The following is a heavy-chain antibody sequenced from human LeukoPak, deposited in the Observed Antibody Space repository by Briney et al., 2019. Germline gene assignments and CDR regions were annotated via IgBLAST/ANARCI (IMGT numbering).Heavy chain of an antibody. CDR3: ARDRTYLDY. Sequence: GGSLRLSCAASGFTFSSYVMNWVRQAPGKGLEWVSYISSSGSTIYYADSVKGRFTISRDNAKNSLYLQMNSLRAEDTAVYYCARDRTYLDYWGQGTLVTVSS. CDR1: GFTFSSYV. J-gene: IGHJ4*02. V-gene: IGHV3-48*03. CDR2: ISSSGSTI.